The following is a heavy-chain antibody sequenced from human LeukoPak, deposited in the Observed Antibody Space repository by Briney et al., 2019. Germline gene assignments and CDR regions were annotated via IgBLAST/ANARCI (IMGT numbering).Heavy chain of an antibody. CDR2: IYYSGIT. CDR1: GDSISSSRYY. Sequence: PSETLSLTCTVSGDSISSSRYYWGWLRQPPGKGLEWIGNIYYSGITYYNPSLKSRVTISVDTSKNQFSLKLSSVTAADTAVYYCARDTHVQLFDYWGQGTLVTVSS. D-gene: IGHD2-21*01. J-gene: IGHJ4*02. V-gene: IGHV4-39*07. CDR3: ARDTHVQLFDY.